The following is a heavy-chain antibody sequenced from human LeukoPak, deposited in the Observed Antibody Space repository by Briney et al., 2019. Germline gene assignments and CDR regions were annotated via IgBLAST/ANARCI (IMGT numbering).Heavy chain of an antibody. Sequence: PGGSLRLSCAASGFTFSSYWMHWVRQAPGEGLVWVSRINPDGSSTNYADSVKGRFTISRDNAKNTLYLQMNSLRAEDTAVYYCARDSGSYYFDYWGQGTLVTVSS. D-gene: IGHD1-26*01. CDR3: ARDSGSYYFDY. J-gene: IGHJ4*02. CDR2: INPDGSST. CDR1: GFTFSSYW. V-gene: IGHV3-74*01.